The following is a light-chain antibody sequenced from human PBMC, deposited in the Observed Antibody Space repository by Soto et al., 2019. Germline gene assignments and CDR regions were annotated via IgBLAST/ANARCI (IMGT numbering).Light chain of an antibody. J-gene: IGLJ2*01. CDR1: STNIGNNG. Sequence: QSVLTQPPSVSEAPRQRVTISCSGGSTNIGNNGVNWYQQLPGKAPKLLIYYDDLLPSGVSDRFSGSRSGTSASLAISGLQSEDEADYFCAAWDDSLSGPVFGGGTKHTVL. V-gene: IGLV1-36*01. CDR3: AAWDDSLSGPV. CDR2: YDD.